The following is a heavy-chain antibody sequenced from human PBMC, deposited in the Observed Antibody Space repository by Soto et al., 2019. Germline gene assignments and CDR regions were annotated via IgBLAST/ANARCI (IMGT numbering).Heavy chain of an antibody. V-gene: IGHV3-23*01. CDR2: ISGSGDNT. D-gene: IGHD2-2*01. CDR3: AKYMVHCPGTRCARYFEK. Sequence: EVQLLESGGGLVQRGGSLRLSCAASKFTFSTYDMTWVRQAPGKGLEWVSDISGSGDNTYYADSVKGRFTISRDNSKSTPYLQMNSLRAEDTAVYYCAKYMVHCPGTRCARYFEKWGRGTLVTVSS. J-gene: IGHJ4*02. CDR1: KFTFSTYD.